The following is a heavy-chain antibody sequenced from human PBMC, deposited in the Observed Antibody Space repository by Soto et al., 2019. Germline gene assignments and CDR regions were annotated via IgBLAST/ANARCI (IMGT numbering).Heavy chain of an antibody. V-gene: IGHV3-30-3*01. D-gene: IGHD2-2*01. J-gene: IGHJ6*02. CDR3: ARGEDIVLVPAAMIYYYYGMDV. CDR2: ISYDGSNK. Sequence: GGSLRLSCAASGFTFSSYAMHWVRQAPGKGLEWVAVISYDGSNKYYADSVKGRFTISRDNSKNTLYLQMNSLRAEDTAVYYCARGEDIVLVPAAMIYYYYGMDVWGQGTTVTVSS. CDR1: GFTFSSYA.